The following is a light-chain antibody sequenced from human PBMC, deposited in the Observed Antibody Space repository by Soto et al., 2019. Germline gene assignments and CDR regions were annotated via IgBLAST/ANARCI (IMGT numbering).Light chain of an antibody. CDR1: QDIKTW. J-gene: IGKJ4*01. V-gene: IGKV1D-16*01. CDR2: AAF. CDR3: QHYNSYPLT. Sequence: DVQMTQSPSSLSASVGDRVTITCRASQDIKTWLVWYQQKPEQAPKSAIYAAFGLQAGVPSRFSGSGSGTVFTLTISSLQPEDSAIYYCQHYNSYPLTFGGGT.